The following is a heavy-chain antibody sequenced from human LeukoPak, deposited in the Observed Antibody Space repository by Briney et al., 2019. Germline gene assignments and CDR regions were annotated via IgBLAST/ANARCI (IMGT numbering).Heavy chain of an antibody. V-gene: IGHV3-48*02. J-gene: IGHJ4*02. D-gene: IGHD3-16*01. Sequence: GGSLRLSCAASGFTLSSYNMNWVRQAPGKGLEWISYITTSIDIISYADSVKGRFTISRDNAKNSLYLQMDSLRDEDTAVYYCVRDHDYYFGYWGQGILVTVSA. CDR1: GFTLSSYN. CDR3: VRDHDYYFGY. CDR2: ITTSIDII.